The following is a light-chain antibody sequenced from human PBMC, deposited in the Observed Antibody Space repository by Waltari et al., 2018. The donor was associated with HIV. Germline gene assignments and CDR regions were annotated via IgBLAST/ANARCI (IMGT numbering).Light chain of an antibody. CDR3: QQFNVWPQT. CDR1: QRIDSD. V-gene: IGKV3-15*01. CDR2: GAS. J-gene: IGKJ2*01. Sequence: MVMTHSPASLSVSLGESVNLSCRASQRIDSDLAWYQYKPGQAPRLLIFGASTRAPGVSGKFSGSGSGTDFTLTISSLESEDCAIYYCQQFNVWPQTFGQGTRLEVK.